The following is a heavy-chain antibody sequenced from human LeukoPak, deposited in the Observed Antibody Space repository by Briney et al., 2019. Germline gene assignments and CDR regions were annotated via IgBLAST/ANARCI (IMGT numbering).Heavy chain of an antibody. CDR1: GGSISSGSHH. J-gene: IGHJ6*02. CDR2: IYYSRTT. CDR3: ARGYSYGWNYYYGMDV. Sequence: SETLSLTCTVSGGSISSGSHHWGWFRQSPGKGLEWIGSIYYSRTTYYNPSLNSRVTISVVTSKNQFSLQLNSVTAADTAVYYCARGYSYGWNYYYGMDVWGQGTTVTVSS. V-gene: IGHV4-39*01. D-gene: IGHD5-18*01.